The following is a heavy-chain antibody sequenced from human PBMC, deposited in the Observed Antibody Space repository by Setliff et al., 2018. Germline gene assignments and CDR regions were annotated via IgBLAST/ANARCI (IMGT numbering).Heavy chain of an antibody. CDR1: GYTFSSYS. Sequence: ASVKVSCKASGYTFSSYSMHWVRQAPGQRLEWMGWIDAANENTQYSKKFQGRLTITRDTSANTAYMELSSLRSEDTALYYCARYNWNTNWFDPWGQGTLVTVSS. J-gene: IGHJ5*02. V-gene: IGHV1-3*01. D-gene: IGHD1-20*01. CDR3: ARYNWNTNWFDP. CDR2: IDAANENT.